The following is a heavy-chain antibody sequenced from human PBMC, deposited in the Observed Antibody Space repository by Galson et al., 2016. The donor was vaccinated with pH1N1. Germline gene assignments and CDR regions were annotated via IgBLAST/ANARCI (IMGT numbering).Heavy chain of an antibody. D-gene: IGHD3-22*01. Sequence: QSGAEVKKPGASVKVSCKASEGTFGSYGINWVRQAPGQGLEWMGGIIPIFNTAKYAQNFQGRVTITADESTTTTYMELSSLRSEDTAVYYCAREDYYDTDLSDWYFDLWGRGTLVTVSS. J-gene: IGHJ2*01. CDR2: IIPIFNTA. CDR3: AREDYYDTDLSDWYFDL. CDR1: EGTFGSYG. V-gene: IGHV1-69*01.